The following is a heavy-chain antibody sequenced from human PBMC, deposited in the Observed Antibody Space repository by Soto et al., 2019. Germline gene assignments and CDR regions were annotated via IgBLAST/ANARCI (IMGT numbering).Heavy chain of an antibody. V-gene: IGHV1-69*02. D-gene: IGHD5-12*01. Sequence: QVQLVQSGAEVKKPGSSVKISCKASEGTFSSYTISWVRQAPGQGLEWMGRIIPILGIANYAQKFQGRVTITANKSTSTADMELSSLRAEDTSVYYCASPADSGYEGYYFDYWGQGPLVTVSS. CDR3: ASPADSGYEGYYFDY. J-gene: IGHJ4*02. CDR1: EGTFSSYT. CDR2: IIPILGIA.